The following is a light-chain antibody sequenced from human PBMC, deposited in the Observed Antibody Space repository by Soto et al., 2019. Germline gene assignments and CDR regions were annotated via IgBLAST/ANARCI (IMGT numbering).Light chain of an antibody. J-gene: IGLJ3*02. CDR1: SSDVGGYNY. Sequence: QSALTQPPSASGSPGQSVTISCTGTSSDVGGYNYVSWYQQHPGKAPKLMIYEVSKRPSGVPDRFSGSKSGNTASLTVSGLQAEDEADYSCFSHVGSNSPPGVFGGGTKLTVL. CDR3: FSHVGSNSPPGV. CDR2: EVS. V-gene: IGLV2-8*01.